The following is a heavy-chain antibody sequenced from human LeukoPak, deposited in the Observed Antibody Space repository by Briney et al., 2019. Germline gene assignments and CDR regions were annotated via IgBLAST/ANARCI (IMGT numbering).Heavy chain of an antibody. V-gene: IGHV3-9*01. CDR1: GFTFDDYA. CDR3: AKDINLSGGGSCYSCSRYYYGMDV. D-gene: IGHD2-15*01. Sequence: GGSLRLSCAASGFTFDDYAMHWVRQAPGKGLEWVSGISWNSGSIGYADSVKGRFTISRDNAKNSLYLQMNSLRAEDAALYYCAKDINLSGGGSCYSCSRYYYGMDVWGQGTTVTVSS. CDR2: ISWNSGSI. J-gene: IGHJ6*02.